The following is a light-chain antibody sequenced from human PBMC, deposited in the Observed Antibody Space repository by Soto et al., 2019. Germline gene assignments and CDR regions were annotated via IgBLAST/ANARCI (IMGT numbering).Light chain of an antibody. Sequence: DIQMTQSPSSVSASVGDRVTITCRASQGISSWLAWYQQKPGKAPKVLMYDATSLQSGVPSRFSGSGSETDFTLTISSLQPEDFATYFCQQTYTFPRTFGQGTKVDIK. J-gene: IGKJ1*01. CDR2: DAT. V-gene: IGKV1-12*01. CDR3: QQTYTFPRT. CDR1: QGISSW.